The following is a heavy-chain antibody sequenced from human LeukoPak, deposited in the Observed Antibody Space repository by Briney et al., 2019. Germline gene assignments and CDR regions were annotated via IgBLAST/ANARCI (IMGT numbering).Heavy chain of an antibody. Sequence: SETLTLTCAVYGGSFSGYYGSWIRQPPGKGLEWIGEINHSGSTNYNPSLKSRRTISGDTSKSQSSLQLSSVTAADTAVYYCASYGSGSYPRTLAWFDPWGQGTLVTVSS. D-gene: IGHD3-10*01. CDR3: ASYGSGSYPRTLAWFDP. J-gene: IGHJ5*02. CDR1: GGSFSGYY. V-gene: IGHV4-34*01. CDR2: INHSGST.